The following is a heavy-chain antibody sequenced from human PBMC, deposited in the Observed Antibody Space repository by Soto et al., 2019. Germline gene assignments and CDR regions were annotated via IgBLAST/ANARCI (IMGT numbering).Heavy chain of an antibody. Sequence: PSETLSLTCPFSGGSISSYYWSWIRQPPGKGLEWIGYIYYSGSTNYNPSLKRRVTISVDTSKNQFSLKLSSVTAADTAVYYCATLICSGGSCYRAHAFDIWGQGTMVTVSS. CDR1: GGSISSYY. CDR2: IYYSGST. D-gene: IGHD2-15*01. CDR3: ATLICSGGSCYRAHAFDI. J-gene: IGHJ3*02. V-gene: IGHV4-59*01.